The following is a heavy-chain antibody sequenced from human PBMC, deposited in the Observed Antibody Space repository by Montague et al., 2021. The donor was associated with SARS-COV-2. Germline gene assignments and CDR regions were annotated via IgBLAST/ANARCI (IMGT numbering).Heavy chain of an antibody. CDR1: GLTFSSYE. CDR2: ISSSGSSI. CDR3: AREGYYDSSGYPLPY. D-gene: IGHD3-22*01. J-gene: IGHJ4*02. V-gene: IGHV3-48*03. Sequence: SLRLSCAASGLTFSSYEMNWVRQAPGKGLEWVSYISSSGSSIYYADSVKGRFTISRDNAKNSLYLQMNSLRAEDTAVYYCAREGYYDSSGYPLPYWGQGTLVTVSS.